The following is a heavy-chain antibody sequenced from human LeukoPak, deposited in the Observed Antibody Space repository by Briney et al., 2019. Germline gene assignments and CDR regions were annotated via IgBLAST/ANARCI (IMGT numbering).Heavy chain of an antibody. Sequence: ASVKVSCKASGYTFTGYYMHWVRQAPGQGLEWMGWINPNHGDTNYAQKFQDRVSMTRDTSISTAYMHLSRLRSEDTAVYYCARGRPTTSIAAAGVNWFDPWGQGTLVTVSS. D-gene: IGHD6-13*01. V-gene: IGHV1-2*02. CDR3: ARGRPTTSIAAAGVNWFDP. CDR2: INPNHGDT. CDR1: GYTFTGYY. J-gene: IGHJ5*02.